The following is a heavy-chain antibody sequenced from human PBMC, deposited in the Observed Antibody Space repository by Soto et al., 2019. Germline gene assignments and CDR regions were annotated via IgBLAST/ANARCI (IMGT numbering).Heavy chain of an antibody. V-gene: IGHV4-31*03. CDR1: GGSISSGCYY. J-gene: IGHJ5*02. D-gene: IGHD4-4*01. CDR3: ERRYSNWFGP. Sequence: QVQLQESGPGLVKPSQTLSLTCTVSGGSISSGCYYWSCIRQHTGQGLEWIGYIFSSRSTYYTPSLRSRVTISVDAAKTQFSLILSCVTGAHAAVYYCERRYSNWFGPWGQGTLVNVSS. CDR2: IFSSRST.